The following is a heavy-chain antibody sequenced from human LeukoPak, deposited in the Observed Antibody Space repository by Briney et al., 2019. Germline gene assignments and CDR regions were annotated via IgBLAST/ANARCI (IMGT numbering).Heavy chain of an antibody. CDR2: DYYSGST. D-gene: IGHD3-10*01. J-gene: IGHJ4*02. CDR1: GGSISSGDYY. V-gene: IGHV4-30-4*08. CDR3: ARGPGSGSYYKVGFDY. Sequence: KPSQTLSLTCTVSGGSISSGDYYWSWIRQPPGKGLEWIGYDYYSGSTYYNPSLKSRVTISVDTSKNQFSLKLSSVTAGDTAVYYCARGPGSGSYYKVGFDYWGQGTLVTVSS.